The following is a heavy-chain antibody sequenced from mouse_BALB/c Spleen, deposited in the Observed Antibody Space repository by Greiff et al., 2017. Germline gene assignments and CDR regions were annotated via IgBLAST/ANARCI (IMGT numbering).Heavy chain of an antibody. CDR2: IWSGGST. CDR3: ARTDYRYDDAMDD. Sequence: QVQLKESGPGLVQPSQSLSITCTVSGFSLTSYGVHWVRQFPGKGLEWLGVIWSGGSTDYNAAFLSRLSISKDNSKSQVFFKMNSLQANDTAIYYCARTDYRYDDAMDDWGQGTSVTVSS. J-gene: IGHJ4*01. D-gene: IGHD2-14*01. V-gene: IGHV2-2*02. CDR1: GFSLTSYG.